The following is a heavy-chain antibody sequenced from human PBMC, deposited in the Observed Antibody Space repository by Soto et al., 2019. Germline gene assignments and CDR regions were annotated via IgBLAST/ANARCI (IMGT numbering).Heavy chain of an antibody. Sequence: SETLSLTCAVYGGSFSGYYWSWIRQPPGKGLEWIGEINHSGSTNYNPSLESRVTISVDTSKNQFSLKLSSVTAADTAVYYCARSIAAAGAKYFQHWGQGTLVPVSS. J-gene: IGHJ1*01. D-gene: IGHD6-13*01. CDR1: GGSFSGYY. V-gene: IGHV4-34*01. CDR2: INHSGST. CDR3: ARSIAAAGAKYFQH.